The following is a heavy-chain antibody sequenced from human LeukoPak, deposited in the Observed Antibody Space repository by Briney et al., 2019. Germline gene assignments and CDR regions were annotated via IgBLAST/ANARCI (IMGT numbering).Heavy chain of an antibody. Sequence: HPGGSLRLSCAASGFTVSSNYMSWVRQAPGKGLEWVSVIYSGGSTYYADSVKGRFTISRHNSKNTLYLQMNSLRAEDTAVYYCARETQVIVGTYYYYYGMDVWGQGTTVTVSS. D-gene: IGHD2-15*01. J-gene: IGHJ6*02. V-gene: IGHV3-53*04. CDR2: IYSGGST. CDR1: GFTVSSNY. CDR3: ARETQVIVGTYYYYYGMDV.